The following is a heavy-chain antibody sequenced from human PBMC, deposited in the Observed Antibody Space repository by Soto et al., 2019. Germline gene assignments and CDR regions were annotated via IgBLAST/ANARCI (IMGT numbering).Heavy chain of an antibody. CDR3: VKDMGYCSGGSCYWGAYFYYYVDV. Sequence: GGSLXLSCAASGMSWLRHGPGKGLERVAVILFDGSDNWYADSVKGRFTISRDNSKNTLYLHMNSLTAEDTAVYYCVKDMGYCSGGSCYWGAYFYYYVDVWGKGSTFTVSS. V-gene: IGHV3-30*04. CDR2: ILFDGSDN. J-gene: IGHJ6*03. CDR1: G. D-gene: IGHD2-15*01.